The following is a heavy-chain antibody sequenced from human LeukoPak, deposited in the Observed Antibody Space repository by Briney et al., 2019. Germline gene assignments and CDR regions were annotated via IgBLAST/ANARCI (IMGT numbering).Heavy chain of an antibody. Sequence: PWGSLRLSCAAPGFTFDDYAMHWVRQAPGKGLEWVSGISWNSGSIGYADSVKGRFTISRDNAKNSLYLQMNSLRAEDTAVYYCAELGITLIGGVWGKGTTVTISS. V-gene: IGHV3-9*01. J-gene: IGHJ6*04. CDR2: ISWNSGSI. CDR3: AELGITLIGGV. D-gene: IGHD3-10*02. CDR1: GFTFDDYA.